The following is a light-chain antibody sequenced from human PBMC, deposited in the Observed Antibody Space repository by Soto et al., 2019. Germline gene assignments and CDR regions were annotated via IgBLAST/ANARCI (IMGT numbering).Light chain of an antibody. Sequence: QSALTQPPSASGSPGQSVTISCTGTSSDVGAYNYVSWYQQHAGKAPKLVIYEVTKRPSGVPDRFSGSKSANTASLTVSGLQAEDYADYYCSSFAAGNTWVFGGGTKLTVL. CDR2: EVT. CDR1: SSDVGAYNY. CDR3: SSFAAGNTWV. V-gene: IGLV2-8*01. J-gene: IGLJ3*02.